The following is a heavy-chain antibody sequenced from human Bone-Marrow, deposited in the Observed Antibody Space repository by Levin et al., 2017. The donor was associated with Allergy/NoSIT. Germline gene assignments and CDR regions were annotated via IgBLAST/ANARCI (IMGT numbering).Heavy chain of an antibody. D-gene: IGHD3-10*01. CDR2: VYYRGST. V-gene: IGHV4-59*02. CDR1: GGSVTSYY. J-gene: IGHJ4*02. Sequence: SETLSLTCSVSGGSVTSYYWSWIRQPPGKGLEWIGYVYYRGSTSYNPSLKSRVTISLDTSKNQFSLKLSSVITADTAVYYCARWLSEYYFDYWGQGTLVTVSS. CDR3: ARWLSEYYFDY.